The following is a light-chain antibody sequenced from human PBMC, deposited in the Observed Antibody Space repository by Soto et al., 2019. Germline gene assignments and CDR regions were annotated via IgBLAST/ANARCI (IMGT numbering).Light chain of an antibody. Sequence: EIVLTQSPGTLSLSPGERATLSCRASQSVSSSYLAWYQQKPGQAPRLLINGASSRATGIPDRVSRRGSGTDVTLTISSLETVDFAVYYCLQYGSSPHTFGQGTKLEIK. V-gene: IGKV3-20*01. CDR3: LQYGSSPHT. CDR1: QSVSSSY. CDR2: GAS. J-gene: IGKJ2*01.